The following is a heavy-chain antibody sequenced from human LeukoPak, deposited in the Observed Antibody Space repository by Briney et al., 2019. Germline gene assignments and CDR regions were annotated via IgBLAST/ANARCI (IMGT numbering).Heavy chain of an antibody. CDR3: ARDPMYYYDSSGYYKTTDY. CDR1: GYTLTSYG. Sequence: ASVKVSCKASGYTLTSYGISWVRQAPGQGLEWMGWISAYNGNTNYAQKLQGRVTMTTDTSTSTAYMELRSLRSDDTAVYYCARDPMYYYDSSGYYKTTDYWGQGTLVTVSS. V-gene: IGHV1-18*01. D-gene: IGHD3-22*01. CDR2: ISAYNGNT. J-gene: IGHJ4*02.